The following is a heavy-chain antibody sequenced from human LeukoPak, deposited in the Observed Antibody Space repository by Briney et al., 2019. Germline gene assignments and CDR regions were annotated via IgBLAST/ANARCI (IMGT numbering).Heavy chain of an antibody. V-gene: IGHV3-21*04. CDR2: ISSSSSYI. CDR1: GFTFSSYS. J-gene: IGHJ4*02. D-gene: IGHD1-26*01. Sequence: GGSLRLSCAASGFTFSSYSMNWVRQAPGKGLEWVSSISSSSSYIYYADSVKGRFTISRHNAKNSLYLQMNSLRAEDTAVYYCARSPGLGVGATFHLLMGYWGQGTLVTVSS. CDR3: ARSPGLGVGATFHLLMGY.